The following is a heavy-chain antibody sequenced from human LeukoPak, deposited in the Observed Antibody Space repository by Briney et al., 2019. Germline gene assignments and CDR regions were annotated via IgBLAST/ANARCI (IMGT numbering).Heavy chain of an antibody. CDR3: ARGLYDFWSGFENWFDP. CDR1: GGTFSSYA. V-gene: IGHV1-69*13. CDR2: IIPIFGTA. J-gene: IGHJ5*02. Sequence: SVKVSCKASGGTFSSYAISWVRQAPGHGLEWMGGIIPIFGTANYAQKFQGRVTITADESTSTAYMELSSLRSEDTAVYYCARGLYDFWSGFENWFDPWGQGTLVTVSS. D-gene: IGHD3-3*01.